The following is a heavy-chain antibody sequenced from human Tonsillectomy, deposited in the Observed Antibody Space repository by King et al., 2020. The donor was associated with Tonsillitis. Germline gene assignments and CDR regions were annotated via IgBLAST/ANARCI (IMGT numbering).Heavy chain of an antibody. CDR2: IYPDDSDT. CDR3: ARVYCNSTTCYFHFDY. J-gene: IGHJ4*02. D-gene: IGHD2-2*01. Sequence: QLVQSGAEVKKPGESLKISCQGSGYSFNSYWIAWVRQMPGEGLEWMAIIYPDDSDTRYSPSFQGQVTMSADKSISTDYLQWRSLKAPDTAMYYCARVYCNSTTCYFHFDYWGQGTLVTVSA. V-gene: IGHV5-51*01. CDR1: GYSFNSYW.